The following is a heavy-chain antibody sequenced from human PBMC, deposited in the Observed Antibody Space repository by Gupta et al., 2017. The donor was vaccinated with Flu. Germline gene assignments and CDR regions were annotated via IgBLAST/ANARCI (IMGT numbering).Heavy chain of an antibody. V-gene: IGHV3-74*01. Sequence: EVQLVESGGGLVQPGGSLRLSCAASGFTFSSYWMHWVRQAPGKGLVWVSRINSDGSSTSYADSVKGRFTISRDNAKNTLYLQMNSLRAEDTAVYYCARGGSDRLDDAFDIWGQGTMVTVSS. CDR1: GFTFSSYW. D-gene: IGHD1-26*01. J-gene: IGHJ3*02. CDR2: INSDGSST. CDR3: ARGGSDRLDDAFDI.